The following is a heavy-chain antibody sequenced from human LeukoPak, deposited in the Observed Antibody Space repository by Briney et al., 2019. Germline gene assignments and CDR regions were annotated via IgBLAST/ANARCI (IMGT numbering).Heavy chain of an antibody. J-gene: IGHJ5*02. Sequence: SETLSLTCTVSGGSISSGGYYWSWIRQHSGKGLEWIGYIHYSGSTHYNPSLKSRVTISVDTSKNQFTLKLRSVTAADTAVYYCTRDRGEGSWYWFDPWGQGTRVIVSS. D-gene: IGHD6-13*01. V-gene: IGHV4-31*03. CDR1: GGSISSGGYY. CDR3: TRDRGEGSWYWFDP. CDR2: IHYSGST.